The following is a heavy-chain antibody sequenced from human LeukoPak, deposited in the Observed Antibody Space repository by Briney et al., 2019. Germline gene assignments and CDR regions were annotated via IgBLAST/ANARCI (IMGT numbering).Heavy chain of an antibody. V-gene: IGHV3-9*01. CDR1: GFTFDDYA. CDR3: AKDIDRITMIVVVIDY. Sequence: PGGSLRLSCAASGFTFDDYAMPWVRQAPGKGLEWVSGISWNSGSIGYADSVKGRFTISRDNAKNSLYLQMNSLRAEDTALYYCAKDIDRITMIVVVIDYWGQGTLVTVSS. J-gene: IGHJ4*02. D-gene: IGHD3-22*01. CDR2: ISWNSGSI.